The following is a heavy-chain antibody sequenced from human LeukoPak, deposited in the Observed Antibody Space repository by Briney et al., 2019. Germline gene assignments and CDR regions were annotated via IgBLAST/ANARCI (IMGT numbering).Heavy chain of an antibody. D-gene: IGHD3-10*01. CDR2: ISAYNDKT. CDR1: SYTFTNYA. J-gene: IGHJ4*02. Sequence: ASVKVSCKASSYTFTNYAFTWVRQAPGQGLEWMGWISAYNDKTNYAQKLQDRVTMTTDTSTSTAYMEVRNLRTDDTAVYYCARAAKRITLVRDLDYWGQGTQVTVSS. V-gene: IGHV1-18*01. CDR3: ARAAKRITLVRDLDY.